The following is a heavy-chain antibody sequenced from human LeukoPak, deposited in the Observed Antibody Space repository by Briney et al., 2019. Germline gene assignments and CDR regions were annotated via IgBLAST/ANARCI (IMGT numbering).Heavy chain of an antibody. V-gene: IGHV4-31*03. CDR1: GRSVSSGGYY. D-gene: IGHD7-27*01. CDR3: ASGLGINLDY. CDR2: FYSSGSP. J-gene: IGHJ4*02. Sequence: SQTLSLTCTVSGRSVSSGGYYWSWIRQHPGKGLEWIGYFYSSGSPYSNPSLKSRVTISVDTSKNQSSLKLSSVTAADTAVYYCASGLGINLDYWGQGTLVTVSS.